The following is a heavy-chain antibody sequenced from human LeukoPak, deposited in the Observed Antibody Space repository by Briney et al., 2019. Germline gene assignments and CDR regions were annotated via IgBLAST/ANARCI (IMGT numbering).Heavy chain of an antibody. CDR3: ATGTEQQWLSLDY. V-gene: IGHV3-15*01. D-gene: IGHD6-19*01. CDR1: GFTLKNAW. Sequence: GGSLRISCVASGFTLKNAWMSWVRQAPGKGLEWVGRIRSKTDGGTTDYAAPVKGRFTISRDDSKNTLYLQMNSLKTEDTAVYFCATGTEQQWLSLDYWGQGTLVTVSS. J-gene: IGHJ4*02. CDR2: IRSKTDGGTT.